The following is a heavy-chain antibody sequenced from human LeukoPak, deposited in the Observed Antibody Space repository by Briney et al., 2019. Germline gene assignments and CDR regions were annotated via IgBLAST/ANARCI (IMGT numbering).Heavy chain of an antibody. CDR1: GFTLSGHS. D-gene: IGHD3-22*01. J-gene: IGHJ3*01. V-gene: IGHV3-21*01. CDR2: ISPTSAYI. Sequence: GGSLRLSCAATGFTLSGHSMNWVRQAPGKGLDWVSSISPTSAYIYYQDSVKGRSTISRDDAKNSLYLEMDSLRAEDTAVYYCARTIYYYESTSYFSDAFDVWGQGTMVTVSS. CDR3: ARTIYYYESTSYFSDAFDV.